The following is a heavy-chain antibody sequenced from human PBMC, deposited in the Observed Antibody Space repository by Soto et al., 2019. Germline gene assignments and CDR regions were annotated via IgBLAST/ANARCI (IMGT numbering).Heavy chain of an antibody. CDR1: GGSISPFY. CDR3: ARVGGVAARTFDY. D-gene: IGHD2-15*01. CDR2: LYYSGNT. V-gene: IGHV4-59*01. Sequence: KPSETLSLTCTVSGGSISPFYWSWVRQPPGKGLEWIGYLYYSGNTNYNPSPKSRVTISVDASKNQVSLRLTSVTAADTAVYYCARVGGVAARTFDYWGQGTVVTVSS. J-gene: IGHJ4*02.